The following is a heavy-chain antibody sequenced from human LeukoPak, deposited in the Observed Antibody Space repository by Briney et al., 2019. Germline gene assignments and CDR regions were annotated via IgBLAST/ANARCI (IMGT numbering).Heavy chain of an antibody. CDR3: ARHSDYGNQTDY. CDR1: GGSISSYY. CDR2: IYYSGST. D-gene: IGHD4-17*01. V-gene: IGHV4-59*08. J-gene: IGHJ4*02. Sequence: SETLSLTCTVSGGSISSYYWSWIRQPAGKGLEWIGYIYYSGSTNYNPSLKSRVTISVDTSRNQFSLRLSSVTAADTAVYYCARHSDYGNQTDYWGQGTLVTVSS.